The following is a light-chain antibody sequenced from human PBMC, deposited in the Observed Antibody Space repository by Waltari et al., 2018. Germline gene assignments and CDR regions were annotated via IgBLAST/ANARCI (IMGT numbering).Light chain of an antibody. Sequence: TQDPAVSVAMGQTVRITCQGDSLRSYYASWYRQRPGQAPILVMYDKNNRPSGVPDRFSGSSSDNTASLTITGAQAEDEAYYNCHSRDASGVGGTFGGGTKLTVL. CDR3: HSRDASGVGGT. CDR2: DKN. V-gene: IGLV3-19*01. CDR1: SLRSYY. J-gene: IGLJ3*02.